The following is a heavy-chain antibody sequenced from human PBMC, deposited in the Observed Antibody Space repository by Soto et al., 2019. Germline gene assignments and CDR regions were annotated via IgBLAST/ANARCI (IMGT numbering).Heavy chain of an antibody. CDR1: GFTLSSYS. D-gene: IGHD1-26*01. J-gene: IGHJ4*02. V-gene: IGHV3-48*02. CDR2: ISGTTSTI. Sequence: PGGSLRLSCAASGFTLSSYSMNWVRQAPGKGLEWVSSISGTTSTIYYADSVKGRFTISRDNAKNSLYLQMNSLRDEDTAVYYWPRDWSYQSLWGQGTLVTVSS. CDR3: PRDWSYQSL.